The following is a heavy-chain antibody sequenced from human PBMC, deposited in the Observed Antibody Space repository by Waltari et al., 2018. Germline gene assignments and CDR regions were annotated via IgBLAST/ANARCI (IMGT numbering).Heavy chain of an antibody. Sequence: QVQLVQSGAEVKKPGASVKVSCKVSGYTLTELSMHWVRQAPGKGLEWMGGFDPKDGETIYAQKFQGRVTMTEDTSTDTAYMELSSLRSEDTAVYYCATMLGIPTSYYYYYYMDVWGKGTTVTVSS. J-gene: IGHJ6*03. D-gene: IGHD6-13*01. CDR3: ATMLGIPTSYYYYYYMDV. CDR2: FDPKDGET. V-gene: IGHV1-24*01. CDR1: GYTLTELS.